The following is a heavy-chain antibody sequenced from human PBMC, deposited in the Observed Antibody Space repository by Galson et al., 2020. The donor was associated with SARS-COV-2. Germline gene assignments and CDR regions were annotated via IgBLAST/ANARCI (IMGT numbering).Heavy chain of an antibody. D-gene: IGHD6-6*01. Sequence: SETLSLTCAVSGVSITTSNWWTWVRQPPGMGLEWIGEIHHSGSTRYNPSLKGRVTISVYKSKNQFSLNLSSVTAADTALYYCARVSYTSSSVSLFDYWGQGALVTVSS. J-gene: IGHJ4*02. CDR2: IHHSGST. CDR1: GVSITTSNW. V-gene: IGHV4-4*02. CDR3: ARVSYTSSSVSLFDY.